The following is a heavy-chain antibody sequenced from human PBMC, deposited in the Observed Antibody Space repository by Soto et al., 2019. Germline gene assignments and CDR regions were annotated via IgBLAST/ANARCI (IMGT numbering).Heavy chain of an antibody. D-gene: IGHD3-22*01. CDR2: IFHTGSR. CDR3: ARVRDYYHTISYPEGFYFDN. J-gene: IGHJ4*02. Sequence: SETLSLTCSVSGGSINSAAYYWSWVRQRPGRGLEWIGYIFHTGSRYYTASLKPRLTISVDTSKNQFSLKLDSVTAADTAVYYCARVRDYYHTISYPEGFYFDNWGQDTRVPVSS. CDR1: GGSINSAAYY. V-gene: IGHV4-31*03.